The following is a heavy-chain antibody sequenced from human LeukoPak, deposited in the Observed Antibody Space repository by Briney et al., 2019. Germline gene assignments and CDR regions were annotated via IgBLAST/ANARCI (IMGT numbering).Heavy chain of an antibody. CDR3: ADRREGSGWYFPLND. Sequence: SGPTLVNPTQIVTLNCTFSGFSLSTSGVGVGWIRQPPGKALEWRALIYWNDYKRYSPSLKSRLTITKDTSKNQVVLTMTTMVPAETPASTFADRREGSGWYFPLNDWGQGTLVTVSS. J-gene: IGHJ4*02. CDR2: IYWNDYK. CDR1: GFSLSTSGVG. D-gene: IGHD6-19*01. V-gene: IGHV2-5*01.